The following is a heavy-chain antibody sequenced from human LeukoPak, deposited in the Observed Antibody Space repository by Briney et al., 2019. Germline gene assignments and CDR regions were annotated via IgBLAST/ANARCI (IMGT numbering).Heavy chain of an antibody. CDR1: GFTFGDYA. J-gene: IGHJ4*02. D-gene: IGHD5-12*01. V-gene: IGHV3-49*03. Sequence: PGRSLRLSCTASGFTFGDYAMSWFRQAPGKGLEWVGFIRSKVYGGTTEYAASVKGRFTISRDDSKSIAYLQMNGLKSEDTAVYYCVRYSGDADYWGQGTLVTVSS. CDR3: VRYSGDADY. CDR2: IRSKVYGGTT.